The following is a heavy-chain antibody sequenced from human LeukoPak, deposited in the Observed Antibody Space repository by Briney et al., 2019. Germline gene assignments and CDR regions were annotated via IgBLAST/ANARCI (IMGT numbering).Heavy chain of an antibody. CDR1: GFTVSSNY. CDR3: AKDFNPIVGATSPFDY. Sequence: GGSLRLSCAASGFTVSSNYMSWVRQAPGKGLEWVAVIWYDGSNKYYADSVKGRFTISRDNSKNTLYLQMNSLRAEDTAVYYCAKDFNPIVGATSPFDYWGQGTLVTVSS. J-gene: IGHJ4*02. V-gene: IGHV3-33*06. D-gene: IGHD1-26*01. CDR2: IWYDGSNK.